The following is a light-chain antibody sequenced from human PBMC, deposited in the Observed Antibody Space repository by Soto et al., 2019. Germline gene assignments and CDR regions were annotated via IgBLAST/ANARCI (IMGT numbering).Light chain of an antibody. CDR3: QPYGSSPQT. J-gene: IGKJ1*01. V-gene: IGKV3-20*01. Sequence: EIVLTQSPGTLSLSPGERATLACRASQSGSNSYLAWYQQKPGQAPRLLIYGASSRATGIPDRFSGSGSGTDFTLTISRLEPEDFAVYYCQPYGSSPQTFGQGTKVEIK. CDR1: QSGSNSY. CDR2: GAS.